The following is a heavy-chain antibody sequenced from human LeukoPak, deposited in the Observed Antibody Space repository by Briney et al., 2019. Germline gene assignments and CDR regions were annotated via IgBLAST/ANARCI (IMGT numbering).Heavy chain of an antibody. CDR1: GFTFSSYW. Sequence: PGGSLRLSCAASGFTFSSYWMSWVRQAPGKGLEWVANIKQDGSEKYYVDSVKGRFTISRDNAKNSLYLQMNSLRAEDTAVYYCARGEFLNTISIDYWGQGTLVTVSS. CDR3: ARGEFLNTISIDY. J-gene: IGHJ4*02. V-gene: IGHV3-7*04. D-gene: IGHD3-9*01. CDR2: IKQDGSEK.